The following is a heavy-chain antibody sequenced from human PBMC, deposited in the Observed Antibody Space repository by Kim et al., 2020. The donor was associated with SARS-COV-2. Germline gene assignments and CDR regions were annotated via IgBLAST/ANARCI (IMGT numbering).Heavy chain of an antibody. CDR3: ARDHSPYYYDSSGYYFQH. V-gene: IGHV3-74*01. Sequence: GRFPISRDNAKNTLYLKMNSLRAEDTAVYYCARDHSPYYYDSSGYYFQHWGQGTLVTVSS. J-gene: IGHJ1*01. D-gene: IGHD3-22*01.